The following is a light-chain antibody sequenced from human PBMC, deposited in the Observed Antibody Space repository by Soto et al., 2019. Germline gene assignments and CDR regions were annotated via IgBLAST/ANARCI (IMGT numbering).Light chain of an antibody. CDR1: SSDVGGYND. J-gene: IGLJ1*01. V-gene: IGLV2-14*01. CDR3: CSYTSSTIYV. Sequence: QSALTQPASVSGSPGQSITISGTGTSSDVGGYNDVSWYQQHPGKAPKLMIYDVSNRPSGVSNRFSVSKSGNTASLTISGIQSEDEADYYCCSYTSSTIYVFGTGTKLTVL. CDR2: DVS.